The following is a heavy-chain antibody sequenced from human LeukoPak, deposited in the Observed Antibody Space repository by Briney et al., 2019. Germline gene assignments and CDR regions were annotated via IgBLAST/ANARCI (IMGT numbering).Heavy chain of an antibody. CDR3: ARRLYIAAAGIPSPFFDY. V-gene: IGHV4-38-2*01. Sequence: PSETMSLTCAVSGYSISSGYYWGWIRQPPGKGLEWIGSIYHSGSTYYNPSLKSRVTISVDTSKNQFSLKLSSVTAADTAVYYCARRLYIAAAGIPSPFFDYWGHGTLVTVSS. D-gene: IGHD6-13*01. CDR1: GYSISSGYY. CDR2: IYHSGST. J-gene: IGHJ4*01.